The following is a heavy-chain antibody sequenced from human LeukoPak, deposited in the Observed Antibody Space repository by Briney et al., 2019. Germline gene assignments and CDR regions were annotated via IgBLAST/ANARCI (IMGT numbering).Heavy chain of an antibody. CDR3: AKDFVRYNIQFDY. CDR1: GLSFSFYA. V-gene: IGHV3-23*01. J-gene: IGHJ4*02. Sequence: GGSLRLSCAASGLSFSFYAMSWVRQAPGKGLEWVSSISGGGAGTYYADSVRGRFTISRDNSKNTLYLQMSSLRAEDTALYYCAKDFVRYNIQFDYWGQGALVTVSS. D-gene: IGHD1-1*01. CDR2: ISGGGAGT.